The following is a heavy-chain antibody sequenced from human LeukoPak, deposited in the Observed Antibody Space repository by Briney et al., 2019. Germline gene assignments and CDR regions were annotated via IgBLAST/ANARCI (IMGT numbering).Heavy chain of an antibody. CDR3: ARSGDYAKIFGY. CDR2: IIPIFGTA. Sequence: ASVKVSCKASGGTFSSYAISWVRQAPGQGLEWMGGIIPIFGTANYAQKFQGRVTITADESTSTAYMELSSLRSEDTAVYYCARSGDYAKIFGYWGQGTLVTVSS. V-gene: IGHV1-69*13. J-gene: IGHJ4*02. D-gene: IGHD4-17*01. CDR1: GGTFSSYA.